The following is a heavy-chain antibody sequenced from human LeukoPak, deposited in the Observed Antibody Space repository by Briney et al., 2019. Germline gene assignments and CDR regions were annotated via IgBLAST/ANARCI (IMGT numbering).Heavy chain of an antibody. CDR1: GFTFDDYA. V-gene: IGHV3-9*01. Sequence: TGRSLRLSCAASGFTFDDYAMHWVRQAPGEGLEWVSSISWNSGSIAYADSVKGRFTISRDNAKNSLYLQMNSLRPEDTALYYCAKLTGYSSGWVDYWGQGTLVTVSS. CDR3: AKLTGYSSGWVDY. CDR2: ISWNSGSI. D-gene: IGHD6-19*01. J-gene: IGHJ4*02.